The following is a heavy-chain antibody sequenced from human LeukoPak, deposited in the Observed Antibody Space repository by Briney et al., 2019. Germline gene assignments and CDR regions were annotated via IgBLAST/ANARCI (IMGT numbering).Heavy chain of an antibody. J-gene: IGHJ4*02. V-gene: IGHV3-30*18. Sequence: GGSLRLSCAASGSTFSSYGMHWVRQAPGKGLEWVAVISYDGSNKYYADSVKGRFTISRDNSKNTLYLQMNSLRAEDTAVYYCAKDGDSSAGIDYGGQGTLVTVSS. CDR3: AKDGDSSAGIDY. CDR2: ISYDGSNK. CDR1: GSTFSSYG. D-gene: IGHD6-19*01.